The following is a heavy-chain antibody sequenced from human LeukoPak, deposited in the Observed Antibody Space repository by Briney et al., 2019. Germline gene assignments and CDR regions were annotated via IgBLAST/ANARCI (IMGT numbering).Heavy chain of an antibody. CDR2: ISAYNGNT. J-gene: IGHJ5*02. V-gene: IGHV1-18*01. Sequence: ASVKVSCKASGYTFTSYGISWVRQAPGQGLEWMGWISAYNGNTNYAQKLQGRVTMTTDTSTSTAYMELRSLRSDDTAVYYCARVSPSLWFGEFSQLCWFDPWGQGTLVTVSS. CDR3: ARVSPSLWFGEFSQLCWFDP. CDR1: GYTFTSYG. D-gene: IGHD3-10*01.